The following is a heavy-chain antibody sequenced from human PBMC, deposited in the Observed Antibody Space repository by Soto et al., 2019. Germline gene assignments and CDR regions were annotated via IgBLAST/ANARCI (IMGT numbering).Heavy chain of an antibody. CDR2: ISYDGSNK. J-gene: IGHJ3*02. D-gene: IGHD3-16*02. CDR3: AGGIMITFGGVIVRTPKDAFDN. CDR1: RFSFHSYG. V-gene: IGHV3-30*03. Sequence: GSLRLSCAASRFSFHSYGMHWVRQTPGKGLEWVAVISYDGSNKDYADSVKGRFTISRDNSKNTLYLQMNSLRAEDTAVYYCAGGIMITFGGVIVRTPKDAFDNWGQATRVTVSS.